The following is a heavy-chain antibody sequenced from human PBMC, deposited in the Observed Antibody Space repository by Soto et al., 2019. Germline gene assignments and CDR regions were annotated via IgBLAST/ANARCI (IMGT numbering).Heavy chain of an antibody. D-gene: IGHD3-10*01. CDR1: GFTFSSYN. CDR3: TTSGPDYYYYGMDV. J-gene: IGHJ6*02. Sequence: EVQLVESGGGLVKPGGSLRLSCEASGFTFSSYNMNWVRQVPGKGLEWVGRIKSKTDGGTTDYAAPVKGRFTISRDDSKNTLYLQMNSLKTEDTAVYYCTTSGPDYYYYGMDVWGQGTTVTVSS. V-gene: IGHV3-15*01. CDR2: IKSKTDGGTT.